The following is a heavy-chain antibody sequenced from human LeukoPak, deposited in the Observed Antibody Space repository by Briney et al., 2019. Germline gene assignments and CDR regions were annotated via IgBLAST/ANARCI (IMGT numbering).Heavy chain of an antibody. J-gene: IGHJ6*03. CDR3: ARTTEGGYTYGYFYYYYMDV. CDR2: VYHTGST. Sequence: SETLSLTCLVSGDSLSSGYYWGWVRQPPGKGLEWIGSVYHTGSTYYSPSVKTRITIFVDTLTNQFSLKLRSVTAADTAVYYCARTTEGGYTYGYFYYYYMDVWGKGTTVTISS. CDR1: GDSLSSGYY. V-gene: IGHV4-38-2*01. D-gene: IGHD5-18*01.